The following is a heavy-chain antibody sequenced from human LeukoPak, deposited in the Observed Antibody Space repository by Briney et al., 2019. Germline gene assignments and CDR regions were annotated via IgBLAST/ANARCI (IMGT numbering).Heavy chain of an antibody. D-gene: IGHD2/OR15-2a*01. CDR1: GASFSGVY. V-gene: IGHV4-34*01. Sequence: PSETLSLTCAVSGASFSGVYWTWIRQAPGKGPEWLGEINHFGSTRYNPSLQSRVAISVDRSKSQFSLRLGSVTAADTAVYYCARRQNLIASPGLNWFDPWGQGTLVTVTS. J-gene: IGHJ5*02. CDR2: INHFGST. CDR3: ARRQNLIASPGLNWFDP.